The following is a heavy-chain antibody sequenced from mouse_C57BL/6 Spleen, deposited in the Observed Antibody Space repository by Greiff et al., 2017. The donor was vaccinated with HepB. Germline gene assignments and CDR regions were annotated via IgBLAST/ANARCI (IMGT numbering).Heavy chain of an antibody. Sequence: QVQLQQPGAELVKPGASVKLSCKASGYTFTSYWMQWVKQRPGQGLEWIGEIDPSDSYTNYNQKFKGKATLTVDTSSSTAYMQLSSLTSEDSAVYYCARGYYGSSRGFAYWGQGTLVTVSA. CDR2: IDPSDSYT. D-gene: IGHD1-1*01. V-gene: IGHV1-50*01. J-gene: IGHJ3*01. CDR3: ARGYYGSSRGFAY. CDR1: GYTFTSYW.